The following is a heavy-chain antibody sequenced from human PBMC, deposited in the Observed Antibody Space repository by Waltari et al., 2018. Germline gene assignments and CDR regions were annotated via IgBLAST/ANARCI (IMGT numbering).Heavy chain of an antibody. J-gene: IGHJ2*01. CDR2: IHTSWGT. CDR1: GGSISTGSHC. Sequence: QVQLQQWGAGLLKPSQTLSLTCTVSGGSISTGSHCWNWIRQPAGKGLEWIGRIHTSWGTKYNPSLKSRVTISVDTSQNQFSLNLNSVTAADTALYFCARDSLETGDPWFFDLWGRGTLVTVSS. CDR3: ARDSLETGDPWFFDL. V-gene: IGHV4-61*02. D-gene: IGHD7-27*01.